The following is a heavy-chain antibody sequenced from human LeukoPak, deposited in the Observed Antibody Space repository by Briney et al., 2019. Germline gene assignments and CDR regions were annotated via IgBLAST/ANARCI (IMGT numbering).Heavy chain of an antibody. CDR2: IDPSDGDT. CDR1: GYNFTTFY. D-gene: IGHD3-22*01. J-gene: IGHJ4*02. Sequence: GASVKVSCKASGYNFTTFYMHWVRQAPGQGLQWMGMIDPSDGDTTYAQNFQGRITMTRDMSTTTVYMEMSSLTYEDTAVYYYARVTASYDSSELDWGQGTLVTVSS. CDR3: ARVTASYDSSELD. V-gene: IGHV1-46*01.